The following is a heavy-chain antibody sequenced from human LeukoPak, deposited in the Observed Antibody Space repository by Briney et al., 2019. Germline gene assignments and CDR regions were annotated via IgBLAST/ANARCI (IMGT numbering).Heavy chain of an antibody. CDR2: ISGSGGST. J-gene: IGHJ6*02. Sequence: GGSLRLSCAASGFTFSSYAMSWVRHAPGKGLEWVSGISGSGGSTYYADSVKGRFTISRDNSKNTLYLQMNSLRAEDTAVYHCATSPYSSGWYYYGMDVWGQGTTVTVSS. CDR3: ATSPYSSGWYYYGMDV. CDR1: GFTFSSYA. D-gene: IGHD6-19*01. V-gene: IGHV3-23*01.